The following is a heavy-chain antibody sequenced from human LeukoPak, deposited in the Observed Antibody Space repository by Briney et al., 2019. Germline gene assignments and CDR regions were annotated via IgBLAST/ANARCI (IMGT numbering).Heavy chain of an antibody. J-gene: IGHJ4*02. CDR1: GGTFSSYA. CDR2: IIPIFGTA. V-gene: IGHV1-69*05. D-gene: IGHD3-22*01. CDR3: ARVGYYDSSGYPYYFGY. Sequence: GASVKVSCKASGGTFSSYAISWVRQAPGQGLEWMGGIIPIFGTANYAQKFQGRVTITTDESTSTAYMELSSLRSEDTAVYYCARVGYYDSSGYPYYFGYWGQGTLVTVSS.